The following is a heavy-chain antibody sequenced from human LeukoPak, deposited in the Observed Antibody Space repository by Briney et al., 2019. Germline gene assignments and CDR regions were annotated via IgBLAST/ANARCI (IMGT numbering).Heavy chain of an antibody. J-gene: IGHJ4*02. V-gene: IGHV4-59*08. CDR3: AGHHPRNTVDF. Sequence: SETLSLTCTVSGGSICSYYWSWIRQPPGKGLEWIAYISDIGSINYNPSLKSRVTISLDTSKNQFSLKLSSVTAADTAVYYCAGHHPRNTVDFWGQGTLVTVSS. D-gene: IGHD2/OR15-2a*01. CDR2: ISDIGSI. CDR1: GGSICSYY.